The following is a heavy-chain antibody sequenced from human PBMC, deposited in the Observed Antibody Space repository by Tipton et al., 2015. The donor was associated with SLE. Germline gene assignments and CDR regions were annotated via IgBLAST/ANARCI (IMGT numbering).Heavy chain of an antibody. CDR2: IRYDGSTK. CDR1: GFTFDDCA. D-gene: IGHD3-10*01. V-gene: IGHV3-30*02. Sequence: SLRLSCGASGFTFDDCAMTWVRQAPGKGLEWVAFIRYDGSTKYYADSVKGRFTISRDNSKNTMYLQMNSLRAEDTAVYYCAPLYGSGSYPPLAWGQGTLVTVSS. CDR3: APLYGSGSYPPLA. J-gene: IGHJ5*02.